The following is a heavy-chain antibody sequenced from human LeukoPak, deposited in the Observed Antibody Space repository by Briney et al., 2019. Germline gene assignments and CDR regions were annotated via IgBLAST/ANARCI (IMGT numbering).Heavy chain of an antibody. Sequence: GASVKVSCKASGYTFTSYGISWVRQAPGQGLEWMGWISAYNGNTNYAQKLQGRVTMTTDTSTSTAYMELRSPGSDDTAVYYCARDGLWSTVTTLDAFDIWGQGTMVTVSS. CDR2: ISAYNGNT. D-gene: IGHD4-17*01. CDR3: ARDGLWSTVTTLDAFDI. J-gene: IGHJ3*02. V-gene: IGHV1-18*01. CDR1: GYTFTSYG.